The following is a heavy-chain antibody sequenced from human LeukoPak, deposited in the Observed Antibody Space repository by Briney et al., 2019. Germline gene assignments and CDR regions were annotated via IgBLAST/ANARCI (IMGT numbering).Heavy chain of an antibody. CDR3: AREVRGTFDY. D-gene: IGHD1-26*01. CDR1: GFTFSSYA. Sequence: GRSLRLSCAAPGFTFSSYAMHWVRQAPGKGLGGVAVISYDGSNKYYADSVKGRFTISRDNSKNTLYLQMNSLRAEDTAVYYCAREVRGTFDYWGQGTLVTVSS. J-gene: IGHJ4*02. CDR2: ISYDGSNK. V-gene: IGHV3-30*04.